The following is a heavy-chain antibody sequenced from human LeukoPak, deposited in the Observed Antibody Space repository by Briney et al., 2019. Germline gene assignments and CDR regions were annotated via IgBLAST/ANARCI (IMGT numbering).Heavy chain of an antibody. CDR1: GGSISSSNW. J-gene: IGHJ2*01. CDR2: IYHSGST. Sequence: SGTLSLTCAVSGGSISSSNWWSWVRQPPGKGLEWIGEIYHSGSTNYNPSLKSRVTISVDTSKNQFSLKLSPVTAADTAVYYCARDQGDYGDYDWYFDLWGRGTLVTVSS. D-gene: IGHD4-17*01. V-gene: IGHV4-4*02. CDR3: ARDQGDYGDYDWYFDL.